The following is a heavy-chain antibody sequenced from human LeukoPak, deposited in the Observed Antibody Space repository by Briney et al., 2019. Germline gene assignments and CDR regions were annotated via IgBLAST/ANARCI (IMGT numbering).Heavy chain of an antibody. V-gene: IGHV3-33*01. D-gene: IGHD3-22*01. J-gene: IGHJ4*02. CDR2: IWYGGTND. CDR3: ARAAFDSIGYYLFDF. Sequence: PGGSLRLSCAASGLSFSSYGMHWVRQAPGKRLEWVAVIWYGGTNDYYADSVKGRFTISRDNSRNTLYLQMNSLRTEDTAVYSCARAAFDSIGYYLFDFWGQGTLVTVSS. CDR1: GLSFSSYG.